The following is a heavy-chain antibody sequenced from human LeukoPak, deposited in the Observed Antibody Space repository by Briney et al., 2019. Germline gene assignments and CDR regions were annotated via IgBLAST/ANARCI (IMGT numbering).Heavy chain of an antibody. Sequence: PSETLSLTCTVSGGSISSYYWSWIRQPPGKGLEWIGYIYYSGSTNYNPSLKSRVTISVDTSKNQFSLKLSSVTAAGTAVYYCARSTTVVTIFDYWGQGTLVTVSS. D-gene: IGHD4-23*01. J-gene: IGHJ4*02. V-gene: IGHV4-59*08. CDR2: IYYSGST. CDR1: GGSISSYY. CDR3: ARSTTVVTIFDY.